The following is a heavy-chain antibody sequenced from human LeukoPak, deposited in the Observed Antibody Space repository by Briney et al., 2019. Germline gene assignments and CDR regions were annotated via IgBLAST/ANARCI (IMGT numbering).Heavy chain of an antibody. CDR1: GFTFSDYS. D-gene: IGHD2-2*01. V-gene: IGHV3-21*01. J-gene: IGHJ4*02. Sequence: GGSLRLSCAASGFTFSDYSMNWVRKAPGKGLEWVSSISSSSSDIYYADSVKGRFTISTDNAKDSLYLEMNSLRAEDTAVYYCARACARTNCYTEDWGQGTLVTVSS. CDR2: ISSSSSDI. CDR3: ARACARTNCYTED.